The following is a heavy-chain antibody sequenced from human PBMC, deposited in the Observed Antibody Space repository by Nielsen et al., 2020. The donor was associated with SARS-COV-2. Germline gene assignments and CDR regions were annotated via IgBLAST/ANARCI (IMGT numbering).Heavy chain of an antibody. J-gene: IGHJ4*02. CDR3: ARGRGYSYGVYFDY. Sequence: GESLKISCAASGFIFNDYYMNWIRQAPGKGLERISYISSSGSTIYYADSVKGRFTISRDNTKMYLQMNSLRVEDTAVYFCARGRGYSYGVYFDYWGQGTRVTVSP. CDR2: ISSSGSTI. V-gene: IGHV3-11*01. CDR1: GFIFNDYY. D-gene: IGHD5-12*01.